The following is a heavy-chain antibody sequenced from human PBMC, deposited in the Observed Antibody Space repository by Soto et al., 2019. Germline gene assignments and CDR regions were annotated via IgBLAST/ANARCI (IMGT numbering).Heavy chain of an antibody. V-gene: IGHV3-23*01. CDR1: GFTFSIYA. J-gene: IGHJ3*02. CDR3: AEMSDGWYGAFHI. CDR2: ISGSGTSA. D-gene: IGHD6-19*01. Sequence: LLESGGGLVQPGGSLRLSCAASGFTFSIYAMAWVRQAPGRGLKWVSTISGSGTSAYYADSVQGRFTFSRDNSKNTLYLQMNSLRAEDTAVYYCAEMSDGWYGAFHIWGQGTMVTVSS.